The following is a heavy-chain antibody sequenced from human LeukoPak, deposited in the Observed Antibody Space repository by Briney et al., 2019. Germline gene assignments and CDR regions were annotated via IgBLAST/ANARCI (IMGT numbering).Heavy chain of an antibody. V-gene: IGHV1-2*06. CDR1: GYTFTGNY. Sequence: ASVKVSCTASGYTFTGNYMHWVRQAPGQGLEWMGRINPNSGGTNYAQKFQGRVTMTRDTSISTAYMELRRLRSDDTAVYYCARSARDGYNYQSYFDYWGQGTLVTVSS. CDR2: INPNSGGT. CDR3: ARSARDGYNYQSYFDY. D-gene: IGHD5-24*01. J-gene: IGHJ4*02.